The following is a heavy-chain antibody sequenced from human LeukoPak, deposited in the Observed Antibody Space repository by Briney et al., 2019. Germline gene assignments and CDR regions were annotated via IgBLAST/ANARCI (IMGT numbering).Heavy chain of an antibody. CDR1: GYTSTGYY. J-gene: IGHJ5*02. Sequence: ASVKVSCKASGYTSTGYYMHWVRQAPGQGLEWMGRINPNSGGTNYAQKFQGRVTMTRDTSISTAYMELSRLRSDDTAVYYCAREWLVGFTISNWFDPWGQGTLVTVSS. CDR2: INPNSGGT. CDR3: AREWLVGFTISNWFDP. D-gene: IGHD3-3*01. V-gene: IGHV1-2*06.